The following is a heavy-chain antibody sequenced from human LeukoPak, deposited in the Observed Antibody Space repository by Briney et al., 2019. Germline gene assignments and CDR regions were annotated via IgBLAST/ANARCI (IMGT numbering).Heavy chain of an antibody. Sequence: PSETLSLTCTVSGGSISNYYWSWIRQPAGKGLEWIGRVYSTRSTNYNPSLESRLTMSVDTSQNQFSLKLTSLTAADTAVYYCARGFSGSRYFDYWGQGTLVTVSS. V-gene: IGHV4-4*07. CDR2: VYSTRST. J-gene: IGHJ4*02. D-gene: IGHD1-26*01. CDR1: GGSISNYY. CDR3: ARGFSGSRYFDY.